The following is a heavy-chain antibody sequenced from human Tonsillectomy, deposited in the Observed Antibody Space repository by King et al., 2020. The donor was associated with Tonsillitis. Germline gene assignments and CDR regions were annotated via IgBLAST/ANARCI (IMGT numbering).Heavy chain of an antibody. V-gene: IGHV3-23*04. Sequence: VQLVESGGGLVQPGGSLRLSCAASGFTFSSYAMSWVRQAPGKGLEWVSAISGSGGSTYYADSVKGRFTISRDNSKNTLYLQMNSLRAEDTAVYYCAKVRGIAVAGSLHAFYIWGQGTMVTVSS. CDR2: ISGSGGST. CDR3: AKVRGIAVAGSLHAFYI. J-gene: IGHJ3*02. D-gene: IGHD6-19*01. CDR1: GFTFSSYA.